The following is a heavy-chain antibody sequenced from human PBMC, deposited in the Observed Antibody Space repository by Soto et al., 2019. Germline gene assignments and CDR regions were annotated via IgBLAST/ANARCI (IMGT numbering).Heavy chain of an antibody. J-gene: IGHJ3*02. CDR1: GFIFSDYA. V-gene: IGHV3-23*01. Sequence: EGQLFESGGGLVRPGGSLRLSGAASGFIFSDYAMSWVRQAPGKGLEWVSVIGGGGGGRLYADSVKGRFTGSRDDSRNTLYLQMDSLRAEDTAVYYCAKDSFSRNGIHDPFDIWGQGTMVSVSS. CDR2: IGGGGGGR. CDR3: AKDSFSRNGIHDPFDI. D-gene: IGHD3-3*02.